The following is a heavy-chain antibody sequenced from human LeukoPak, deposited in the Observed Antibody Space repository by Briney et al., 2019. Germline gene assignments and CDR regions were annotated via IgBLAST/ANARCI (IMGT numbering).Heavy chain of an antibody. CDR3: ARGGSRITMVRGVDNWFDP. CDR1: GGSISSGGYS. V-gene: IGHV4-61*08. D-gene: IGHD3-10*01. J-gene: IGHJ5*02. Sequence: SETLSLTCAVSGGSISSGGYSWSWIRQPPGKGLEWIGYIYYSGSTNYNPSLKSRVTISVDTSKNQFSLKLSSVTAADTAVYYCARGGSRITMVRGVDNWFDPWGQGTLATVSS. CDR2: IYYSGST.